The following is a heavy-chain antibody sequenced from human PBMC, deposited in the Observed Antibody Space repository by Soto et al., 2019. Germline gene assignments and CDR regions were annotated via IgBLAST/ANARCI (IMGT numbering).Heavy chain of an antibody. CDR2: ISTYSGDT. Sequence: GASVRFSCKASGYTFTGYYMHWVRQAPGQGLEWMGWISTYSGDTKYAQKFQGRVTMTTDTSTTTAYLELRSLRSDDTAVYYCARHHGPTTSENWFDPWGQGTLVTVSS. V-gene: IGHV1-18*04. CDR1: GYTFTGYY. CDR3: ARHHGPTTSENWFDP. D-gene: IGHD5-12*01. J-gene: IGHJ5*02.